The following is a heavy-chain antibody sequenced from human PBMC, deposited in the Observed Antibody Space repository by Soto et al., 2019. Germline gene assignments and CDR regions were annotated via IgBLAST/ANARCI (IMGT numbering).Heavy chain of an antibody. Sequence: ETLSLTCAVYGGSFSAYYWSWVRQPPGKGLEWVSAISGSGGSTYYADSVKGRFTISRDNSKNTLYLQMNSLRAEDTAVYYCAKGGGEWEPREAFDIWGQGTMVTVSS. CDR2: ISGSGGST. V-gene: IGHV3-23*01. CDR3: AKGGGEWEPREAFDI. J-gene: IGHJ3*02. CDR1: GGSFSAYY. D-gene: IGHD1-26*01.